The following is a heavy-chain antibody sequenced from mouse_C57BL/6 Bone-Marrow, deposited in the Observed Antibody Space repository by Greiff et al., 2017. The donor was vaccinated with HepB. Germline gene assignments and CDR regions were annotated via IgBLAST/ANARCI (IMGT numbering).Heavy chain of an antibody. D-gene: IGHD2-2*01. CDR1: GYKFTGYW. CDR2: ILPGSGST. CDR3: ARLWLPWYFDV. V-gene: IGHV1-9*01. J-gene: IGHJ1*03. Sequence: QVQLQQSGAELMKPGASVKLSCKATGYKFTGYWIEWVKQRPGHGLEWLGEILPGSGSTNYNEKFKGKATFTADTSSNTAYMQRSSLTTEDSAIYCCARLWLPWYFDVWGTGTTVTVSS.